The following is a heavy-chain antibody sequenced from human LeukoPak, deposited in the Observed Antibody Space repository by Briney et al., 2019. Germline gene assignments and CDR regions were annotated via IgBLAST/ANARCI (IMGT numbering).Heavy chain of an antibody. V-gene: IGHV3-30-3*01. CDR1: GFTFSSYA. Sequence: GGSLRLSCAASGFTFSSYAMHWVRQAPGKGLEWVAVISYDGSNKYYADSVKGRFTISRVNSKNTLYLQMNSLRAEDTAVYYCAKGGYCSSTSCRQGYMDVWGKGTTVTVSS. CDR2: ISYDGSNK. CDR3: AKGGYCSSTSCRQGYMDV. J-gene: IGHJ6*03. D-gene: IGHD2-2*01.